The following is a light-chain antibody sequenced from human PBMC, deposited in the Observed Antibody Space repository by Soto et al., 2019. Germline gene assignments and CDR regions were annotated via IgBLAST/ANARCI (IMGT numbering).Light chain of an antibody. CDR3: QQYGSLIT. V-gene: IGKV3-20*01. J-gene: IGKJ5*01. Sequence: EIVLTQPPGTLSLSPGERATLSCRASQSVSSRLAWYQQKPGQAPRLLIYGASNRATGIPDRFSGSGSGTDFTLTISRLEPEDFAVYYCQQYGSLITFGQGTRLEIK. CDR2: GAS. CDR1: QSVSSR.